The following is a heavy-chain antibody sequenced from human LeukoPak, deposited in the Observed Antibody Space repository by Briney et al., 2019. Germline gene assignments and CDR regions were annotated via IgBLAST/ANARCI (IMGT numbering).Heavy chain of an antibody. Sequence: SVKVSCKASGGTFSSYAISWVRQAPGQGLEWMGGIIPIFGTANYAQKFQGRVTITADESTSTAYMELSSLRSEDTAVYYCARGGSYRFFGAFDIWGQGTMVTVSS. V-gene: IGHV1-69*01. CDR2: IIPIFGTA. D-gene: IGHD1-26*01. CDR3: ARGGSYRFFGAFDI. J-gene: IGHJ3*02. CDR1: GGTFSSYA.